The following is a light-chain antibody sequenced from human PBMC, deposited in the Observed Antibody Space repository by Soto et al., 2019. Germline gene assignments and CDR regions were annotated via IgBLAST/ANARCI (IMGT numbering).Light chain of an antibody. CDR1: QSISSW. J-gene: IGKJ1*01. CDR3: QQYSGIWT. Sequence: DIQMTQSPSTLSASVGDRVTITCRASQSISSWLAWYQQKPGKAPKLLIYKASTLESGVPSRFGGTRSGTEFTLTISSLQPDDFATYYCQQYSGIWTFGQGTKVDI. V-gene: IGKV1-5*03. CDR2: KAS.